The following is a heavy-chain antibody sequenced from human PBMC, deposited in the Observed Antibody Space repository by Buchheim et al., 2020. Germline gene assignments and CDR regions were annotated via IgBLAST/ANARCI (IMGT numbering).Heavy chain of an antibody. J-gene: IGHJ4*02. Sequence: QVQLQQWGAGLLKPSETLSLTCTVSGGSISSSSYYWGWIRQPPGKGLEWIGSIYYSGSTYYNPSLKSRVTISVDTSKNQFSLKLSSVTAADTAVYYCARRRGGSYRQDYWGQGTL. V-gene: IGHV4-39*01. CDR3: ARRRGGSYRQDY. D-gene: IGHD1-26*01. CDR1: GGSISSSSYY. CDR2: IYYSGST.